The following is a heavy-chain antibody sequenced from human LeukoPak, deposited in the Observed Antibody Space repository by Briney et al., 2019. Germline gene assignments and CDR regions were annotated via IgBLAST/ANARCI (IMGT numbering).Heavy chain of an antibody. CDR1: GYTFTGYY. V-gene: IGHV1-2*06. CDR2: INPNSGGT. CDR3: ASTDRYSSSSEIFDY. D-gene: IGHD6-6*01. J-gene: IGHJ4*02. Sequence: GASVKVSCKASGYTFTGYYMHWVRQAPGQGLEWMGRINPNSGGTNYAQKFQGRVTMTRDTSISTAYMELSRLRSDDTAVYYCASTDRYSSSSEIFDYWGQGTLATVSS.